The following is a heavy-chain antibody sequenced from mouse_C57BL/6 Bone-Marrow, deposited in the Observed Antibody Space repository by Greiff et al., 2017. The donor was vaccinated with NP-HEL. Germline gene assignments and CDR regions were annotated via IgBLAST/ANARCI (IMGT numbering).Heavy chain of an antibody. CDR1: EYEFPSHD. D-gene: IGHD2-4*01. CDR3: ARALYYDYDVGNYFDY. J-gene: IGHJ2*01. Sequence: DVQLVESGGGLVQPGESLKLSCESNEYEFPSHDMSWVRKTPEKRLELVAAINSDGGSTYYPDTMERRFIISRDNTKKTLYLQMSSLRSEDTALYYCARALYYDYDVGNYFDYWGQGTTLTVSS. CDR2: INSDGGST. V-gene: IGHV5-2*01.